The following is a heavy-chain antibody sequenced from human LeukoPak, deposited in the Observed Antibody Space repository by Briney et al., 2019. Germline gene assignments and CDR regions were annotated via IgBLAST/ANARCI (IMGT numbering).Heavy chain of an antibody. CDR2: INPNSGGT. Sequence: ASVKVSCKASGYTFTGYYMHWVRQAPGQGLEWMGWINPNSGGTNYAQKFQGRVTMTRDTSISTAYMELSRLRSDDTAVYYCARDPPYSSRYNWFDPWGQGTLVTVSS. CDR3: ARDPPYSSRYNWFDP. CDR1: GYTFTGYY. V-gene: IGHV1-2*02. D-gene: IGHD6-13*01. J-gene: IGHJ5*02.